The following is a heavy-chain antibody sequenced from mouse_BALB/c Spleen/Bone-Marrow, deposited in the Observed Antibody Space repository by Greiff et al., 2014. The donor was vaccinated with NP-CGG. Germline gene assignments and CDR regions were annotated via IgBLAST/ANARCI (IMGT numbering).Heavy chain of an antibody. Sequence: QVQLQQSGPELVKPGASVRISCKASGYTFTSYYIHWVKQRPGQGLEWIGWIYPGNVNTKYNEKFKGKATLTADKSSSTAYMQLSSLTSEDSAVYFCARDTMDYWGQGPLFTVSS. J-gene: IGHJ4*01. V-gene: IGHV1S56*01. CDR3: ARDTMDY. CDR1: GYTFTSYY. CDR2: IYPGNVNT.